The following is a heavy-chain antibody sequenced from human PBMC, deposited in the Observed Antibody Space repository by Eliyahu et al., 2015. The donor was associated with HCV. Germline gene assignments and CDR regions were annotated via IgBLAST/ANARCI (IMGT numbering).Heavy chain of an antibody. D-gene: IGHD3-3*01. CDR3: ARTYNDFWGGPRAFDI. J-gene: IGHJ3*02. CDR2: TKYDGSER. V-gene: IGHV3-7*03. Sequence: EVQLVESGGGLVQPGGSLXLSCVASGXTISXHWVNWVRQAPGKGLXWXANTKYDGSERYYVASVKGRFTITRDNAKNSLDLQMNSLRAEDTAVYYCARTYNDFWGGPRAFDIWGQGTVVTVSS. CDR1: GXTISXHW.